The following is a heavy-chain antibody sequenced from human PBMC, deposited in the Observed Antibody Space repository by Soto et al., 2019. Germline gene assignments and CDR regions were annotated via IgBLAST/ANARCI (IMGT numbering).Heavy chain of an antibody. J-gene: IGHJ4*02. CDR3: VSHRITMVRGVITKPLFDY. CDR2: FDPEDGET. CDR1: GYTLTELS. D-gene: IGHD3-10*01. Sequence: ASVKVSCKVSGYTLTELSMHWVRQAPGKGLEWMGGFDPEDGETIYAQKFQGRVTMTEDTSTDTAYMELRSLRSEDTAVYYCVSHRITMVRGVITKPLFDYWGQGTLVTVSS. V-gene: IGHV1-24*01.